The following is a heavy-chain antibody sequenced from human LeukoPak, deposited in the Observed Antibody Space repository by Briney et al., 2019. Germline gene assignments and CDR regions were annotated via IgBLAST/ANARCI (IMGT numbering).Heavy chain of an antibody. D-gene: IGHD3-22*01. J-gene: IGHJ3*01. V-gene: IGHV3-7*01. CDR3: ARLLFYHDTSGYRPFDV. CDR1: GFTFSRYW. CDR2: IKEDGSEK. Sequence: GGSLRLSCAASGFTFSRYWMTWVRQAPGKGLERVANIKEDGSEKYYVDSVKGRFTVSRDHAKNSLYLQMNSLRAEDTAVYYCARLLFYHDTSGYRPFDVWGQGTMVTVSS.